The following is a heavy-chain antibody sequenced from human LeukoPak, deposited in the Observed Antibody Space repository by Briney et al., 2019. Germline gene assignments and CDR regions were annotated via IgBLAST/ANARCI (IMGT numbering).Heavy chain of an antibody. Sequence: SETLSLTCTVSGGSTSSDYWSWIRQPPGKGLEWIGYISYSGYTKYNPSLKSRVTISVDTSKNQFSLKLSSVTAADTAVYYCARGPGTSGLSYYFDSWGQGTLVTVSS. D-gene: IGHD1-26*01. CDR1: GGSTSSDY. CDR2: ISYSGYT. J-gene: IGHJ4*02. V-gene: IGHV4-59*01. CDR3: ARGPGTSGLSYYFDS.